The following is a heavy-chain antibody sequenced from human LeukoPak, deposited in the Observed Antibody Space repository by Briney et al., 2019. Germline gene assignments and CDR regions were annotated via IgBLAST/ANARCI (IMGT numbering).Heavy chain of an antibody. CDR3: AKDLRYFDWLDAFDI. J-gene: IGHJ3*02. Sequence: GRSLRLSCATSGFTFSSYGMHWVRQAPGKGLEWVAVISYDGSSKYYADSVEGRFTISRDNSKNTLYLQMNSQRAEDTAVYYCAKDLRYFDWLDAFDIWGQGSMVTVSS. CDR1: GFTFSSYG. V-gene: IGHV3-30*18. D-gene: IGHD3-9*01. CDR2: ISYDGSSK.